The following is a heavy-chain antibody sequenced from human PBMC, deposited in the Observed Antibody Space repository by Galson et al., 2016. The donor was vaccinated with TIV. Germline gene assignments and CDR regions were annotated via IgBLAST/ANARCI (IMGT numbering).Heavy chain of an antibody. V-gene: IGHV3-30-3*01. CDR3: ARVYADYYFDY. D-gene: IGHD4-17*01. CDR1: GFTFSSYP. CDR2: ISFDGSDK. Sequence: SLRLSCAASGFTFSSYPMHWVRQAPGKGLEWVAYISFDGSDKYYAASVKGRFTISRDKSKNSLYLQMDSLRAKDTAVYSCARVYADYYFDYWGQGTLVTVSS. J-gene: IGHJ4*02.